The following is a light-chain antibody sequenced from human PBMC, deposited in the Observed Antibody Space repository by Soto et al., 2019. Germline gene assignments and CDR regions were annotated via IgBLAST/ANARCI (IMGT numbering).Light chain of an antibody. Sequence: QSALTQPASVSGSPGQSITISCTGTSSDVGGYNYVSWYQQHPGKAPKLMIYEVSNRPSGVSNRFSGSKSGNTASLAISGLQAEDEADYYCCSYAGSTTYVVGTGTKLTVL. CDR1: SSDVGGYNY. J-gene: IGLJ1*01. V-gene: IGLV2-23*02. CDR3: CSYAGSTTYV. CDR2: EVS.